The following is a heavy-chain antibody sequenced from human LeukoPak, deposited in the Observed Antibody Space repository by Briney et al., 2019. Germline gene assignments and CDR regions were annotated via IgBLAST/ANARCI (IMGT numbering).Heavy chain of an antibody. J-gene: IGHJ4*02. CDR2: IGASGGGDT. CDR3: AKDDASGSYSHY. CDR1: GFTFGSYA. Sequence: GGSLRLSCAASGFTFGSYAMTWVRRSPGKGLESVSTIGASGGGDTYYADSVKGRFTISRDNSKNTLYLQMKSLRAEDTAVYYCAKDDASGSYSHYWGQGTLVSVSS. D-gene: IGHD1-26*01. V-gene: IGHV3-23*01.